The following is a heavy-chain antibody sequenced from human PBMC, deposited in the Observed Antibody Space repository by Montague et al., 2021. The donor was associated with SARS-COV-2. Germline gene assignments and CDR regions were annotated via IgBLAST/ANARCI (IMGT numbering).Heavy chain of an antibody. V-gene: IGHV4-59*01. CDR2: IYYSGST. CDR3: ARGSGWMGNAFDI. CDR1: GGSISSYY. D-gene: IGHD6-19*01. Sequence: SETLSLTCTVSGGSISSYYWSWIRQPPGKGLEWIGYIYYSGSTXXXPSXKSRVTISVDTPKNQFSLKLSSVTAADTAVYYCARGSGWMGNAFDIWGQGTMVTVSS. J-gene: IGHJ3*02.